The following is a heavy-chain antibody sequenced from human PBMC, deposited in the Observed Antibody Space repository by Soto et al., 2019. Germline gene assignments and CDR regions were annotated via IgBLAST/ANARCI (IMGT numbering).Heavy chain of an antibody. J-gene: IGHJ4*02. Sequence: EVQLLESGGGLVQPGGSLRLSCADSGFTFSSYGMTWVRQAPGKGLEWVSFSSATGAGTYYADSVKGRFTISRDNSKNTLYLQMTSLRADDTAVYYCARVSVDVPEWGQGTLITVSS. D-gene: IGHD5-12*01. V-gene: IGHV3-23*01. CDR2: SSATGAGT. CDR3: ARVSVDVPE. CDR1: GFTFSSYG.